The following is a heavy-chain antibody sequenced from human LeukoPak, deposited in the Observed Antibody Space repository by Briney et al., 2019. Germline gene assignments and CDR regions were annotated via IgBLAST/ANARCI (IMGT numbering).Heavy chain of an antibody. Sequence: VASVTVSCKASGYTFTTYGVSWVRQAPGQGLEWMGWISTYNGNTNYAQKLQGRVTMTTDTSTSTAYMELRSLRSDDTAVYYCARAPGEIVGPPDKYYFDYWGQGTLVTVSP. CDR3: ARAPGEIVGPPDKYYFDY. D-gene: IGHD1-26*01. CDR1: GYTFTTYG. J-gene: IGHJ4*02. V-gene: IGHV1-18*01. CDR2: ISTYNGNT.